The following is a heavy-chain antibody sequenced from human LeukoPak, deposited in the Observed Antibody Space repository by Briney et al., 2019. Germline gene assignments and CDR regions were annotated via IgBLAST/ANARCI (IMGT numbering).Heavy chain of an antibody. Sequence: GGSLRLSCAASGFTFSSYSMNWVRQAPGKGLEWVSSISSSSSYIYYADSVKGRFTISRDNAKNPLYLQMNSLRAEDTAVYYCARETYCSGGGCYPAWGQGTLVTVSS. CDR2: ISSSSSYI. J-gene: IGHJ5*02. D-gene: IGHD2-15*01. V-gene: IGHV3-21*01. CDR3: ARETYCSGGGCYPA. CDR1: GFTFSSYS.